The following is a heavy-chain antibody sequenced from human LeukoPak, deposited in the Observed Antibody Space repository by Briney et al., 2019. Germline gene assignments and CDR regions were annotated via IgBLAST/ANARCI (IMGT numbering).Heavy chain of an antibody. CDR2: IYWDDDK. CDR3: APQDHAGSWFDP. D-gene: IGHD2-15*01. J-gene: IGHJ5*02. CDR1: GFSLSTSGVG. Sequence: SGPTLVKPTQTLTLTCTFSGFSLSTSGVGVGWTRQPPGKALEWLALIYWDDDKRYSPSLKSRLTITKDTSKNQVVLTMTNMDPVDTATYYCAPQDHAGSWFDPWGQGTLVTVSS. V-gene: IGHV2-5*02.